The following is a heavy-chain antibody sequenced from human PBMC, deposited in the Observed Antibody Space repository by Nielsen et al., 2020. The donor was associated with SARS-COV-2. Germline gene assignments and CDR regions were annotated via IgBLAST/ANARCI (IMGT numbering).Heavy chain of an antibody. D-gene: IGHD3-16*01. V-gene: IGHV3-30*18. Sequence: SLKISCAAPGFNFNNYGLDWVRQAPGKGPEWVASISYEGSKQYYGDSLTGRFTVSRDTSKNTVYLQMNSLSVEDTAVYHCAKRRAVFMLTFGGEGAMDVWGQGTTVTVSS. CDR2: ISYEGSKQ. J-gene: IGHJ6*02. CDR3: AKRRAVFMLTFGGEGAMDV. CDR1: GFNFNNYG.